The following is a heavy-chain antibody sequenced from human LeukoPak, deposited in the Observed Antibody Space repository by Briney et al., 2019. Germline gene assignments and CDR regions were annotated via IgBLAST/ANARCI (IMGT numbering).Heavy chain of an antibody. CDR2: FDPEDGET. Sequence: ASVKVSCKVSGYTLTELSMHWGRQAPGKGLDWRGGFDPEDGETIYAQKFQGRVTMTEDTSTDTAYMELSSLRSEDTAVYYCATDTMKDAFDIWGQGTMVTVSS. V-gene: IGHV1-24*01. J-gene: IGHJ3*02. D-gene: IGHD3-22*01. CDR3: ATDTMKDAFDI. CDR1: GYTLTELS.